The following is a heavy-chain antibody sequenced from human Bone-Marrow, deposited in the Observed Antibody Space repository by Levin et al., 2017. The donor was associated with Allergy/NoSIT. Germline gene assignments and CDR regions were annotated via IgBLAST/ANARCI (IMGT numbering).Heavy chain of an antibody. V-gene: IGHV2-5*02. CDR3: THSCPPLRRRLFDY. CDR2: IYWDEDK. Sequence: SGPTLVKPTQTLTLTCSYSGFSLSSPGVGVGWVRQSPGKALEWLALIYWDEDKRYSPSLRSRLSITMDTSITQVFPRMTNIDPVDTATYYCTHSCPPLRRRLFDYWGQGALVNVSS. D-gene: IGHD4-17*01. CDR1: GFSLSSPGVG. J-gene: IGHJ4*02.